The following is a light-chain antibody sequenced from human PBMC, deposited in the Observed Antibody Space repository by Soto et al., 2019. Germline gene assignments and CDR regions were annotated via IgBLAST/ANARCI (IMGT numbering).Light chain of an antibody. J-gene: IGLJ3*02. CDR1: GSAVGTYNL. V-gene: IGLV2-23*03. CDR3: CSYVDTSAFVR. Sequence: QSALTQPASISGSPGQSITISCTGTGSAVGTYNLVSWYQQHPGKAPNLIIYGGNKRPSGVSRRFSGSKSANTASLTISGLQAEDEAEYYCCSYVDTSAFVRFGGGTKLTVL. CDR2: GGN.